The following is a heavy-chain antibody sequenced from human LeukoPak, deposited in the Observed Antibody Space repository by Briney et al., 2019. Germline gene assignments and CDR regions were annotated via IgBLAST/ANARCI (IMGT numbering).Heavy chain of an antibody. D-gene: IGHD5-24*01. CDR1: GFTFSRDT. CDR2: MSYGDTNK. CDR3: ASSERCRLY. J-gene: IGHJ4*02. Sequence: GRSLRLSCAASGFTFSRDTMHWVRKAPPKGLEWVAVMSYGDTNKFYADSVKGRLTISRDYSKSKLCLQKDSYRAEEAALFYRASSERCRLYWGQGALVTVSS. V-gene: IGHV3-30-3*01.